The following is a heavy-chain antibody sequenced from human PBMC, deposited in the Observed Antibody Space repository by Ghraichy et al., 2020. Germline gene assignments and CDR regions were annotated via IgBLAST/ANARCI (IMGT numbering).Heavy chain of an antibody. CDR1: GGSISSDNYY. J-gene: IGHJ4*02. CDR2: IYYSGNT. CDR3: ARVLAYSGSLHPAGFDY. D-gene: IGHD1-26*01. V-gene: IGHV4-31*03. Sequence: SQTLSLTCTVSGGSISSDNYYWSWIRQHPGKGLEWIGYIYYSGNTYYNPSLKSRVTISVDTSKNQFSLKLSSVTAADTAVYYCARVLAYSGSLHPAGFDYWGQGTLVTVSS.